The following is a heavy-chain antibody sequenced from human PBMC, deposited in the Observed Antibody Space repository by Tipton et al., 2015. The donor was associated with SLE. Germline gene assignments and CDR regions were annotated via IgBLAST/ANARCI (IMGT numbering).Heavy chain of an antibody. D-gene: IGHD3-3*01. CDR1: GGSITSHY. CDR2: VSYTGSA. CDR3: ARLSAYYRVFDL. J-gene: IGHJ4*02. Sequence: TLSLTCTVSGGSITSHYRTWIRQSPGKEFEWLAYVSYTGSATYNPSLRSRVSISLDTSENQFSLKVTSVTAADTAVYYCARLSAYYRVFDLWGQGTLVTVSS. V-gene: IGHV4-59*08.